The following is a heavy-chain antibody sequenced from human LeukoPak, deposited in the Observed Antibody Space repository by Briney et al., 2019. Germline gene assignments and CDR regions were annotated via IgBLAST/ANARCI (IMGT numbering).Heavy chain of an antibody. CDR2: IYYSGST. Sequence: SETLSLTCAVYGGSFSGYYWSWIRQPPGKGLEWIGSIYYSGSTYYNPSLKSRVTISVDTSKNQFSLKLSSVTAADTAVYNCARRSGSRVFDYWGQGTLVTVSS. V-gene: IGHV4-34*01. CDR3: ARRSGSRVFDY. J-gene: IGHJ4*02. D-gene: IGHD1-26*01. CDR1: GGSFSGYY.